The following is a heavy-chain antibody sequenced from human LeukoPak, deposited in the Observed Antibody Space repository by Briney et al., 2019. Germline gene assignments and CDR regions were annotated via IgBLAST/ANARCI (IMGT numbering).Heavy chain of an antibody. J-gene: IGHJ4*02. CDR3: ARDPPIVGAAWFDY. D-gene: IGHD1-26*01. CDR2: IYYSGST. V-gene: IGHV4-38-2*02. Sequence: SETLSLTCTVSGYSISSGYYWGWIRQPPGKGLEWIGSIYYSGSTYYNPSLKSRVTISVDTSKNQFSLKLSSVTAADTAVYYCARDPPIVGAAWFDYWGQGTLVTVSS. CDR1: GYSISSGYY.